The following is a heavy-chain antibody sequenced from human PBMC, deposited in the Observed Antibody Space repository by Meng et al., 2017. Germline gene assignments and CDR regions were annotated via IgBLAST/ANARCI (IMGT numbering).Heavy chain of an antibody. CDR2: IYWDDDK. J-gene: IGHJ4*02. D-gene: IGHD3-22*01. Sequence: SGPTLVKPTQTLTLTCTFPGFSLSTSGVGVGWIRQPPGKALEWLALIYWDDDKRYSPSLKSRLTITKDTSKNQVVLTMTNMDPVDTATYYCAHSPLNYYDSSGYYYVFFDYWGQGTLVTVSS. CDR3: AHSPLNYYDSSGYYYVFFDY. V-gene: IGHV2-5*02. CDR1: GFSLSTSGVG.